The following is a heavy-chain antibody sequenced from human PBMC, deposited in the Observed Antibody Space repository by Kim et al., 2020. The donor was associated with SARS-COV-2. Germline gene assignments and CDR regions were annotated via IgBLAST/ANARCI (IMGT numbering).Heavy chain of an antibody. D-gene: IGHD3-16*01. V-gene: IGHV3-23*01. Sequence: ADSVKGRFTIARDNAKNTLYLQMNSLRAEDTAVYYCAKDLQAYTPGAFDIWGQGTMVTVSS. CDR3: AKDLQAYTPGAFDI. J-gene: IGHJ3*02.